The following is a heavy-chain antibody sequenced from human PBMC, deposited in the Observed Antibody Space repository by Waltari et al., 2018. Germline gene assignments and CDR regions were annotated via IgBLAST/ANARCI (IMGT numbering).Heavy chain of an antibody. CDR3: ARGPELEWFDY. D-gene: IGHD1-1*01. CDR1: GGSISSYY. V-gene: IGHV4-59*01. Sequence: QVQLQESGPGLVKPSETLSLTCTVSGGSISSYYWSWIRQPPGKGLEWIGYIYYSGSTNYTPSLQSRVTISVDTSKNQFSLKLSSVTAADTAVYYCARGPELEWFDYWGQGTLVTVSS. CDR2: IYYSGST. J-gene: IGHJ5*01.